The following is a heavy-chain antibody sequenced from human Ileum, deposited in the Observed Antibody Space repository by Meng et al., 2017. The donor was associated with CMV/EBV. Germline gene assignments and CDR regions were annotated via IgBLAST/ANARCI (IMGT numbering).Heavy chain of an antibody. V-gene: IGHV1-8*03. J-gene: IGHJ4*02. D-gene: IGHD4-17*01. Sequence: SVKVSCKASGYDFNFFDIPGVRQAPGQGLEYMGRVSPTSGKSGYARQFQDRVTISCNTSMTTAYLELSGLTSKDTAVYYCTRGYGSGDWGQGTLVTVSS. CDR3: TRGYGSGD. CDR2: VSPTSGKS. CDR1: GYDFNFFD.